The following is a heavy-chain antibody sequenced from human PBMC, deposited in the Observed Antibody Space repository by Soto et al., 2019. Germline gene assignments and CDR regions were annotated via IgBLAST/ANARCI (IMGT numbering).Heavy chain of an antibody. CDR2: IYYSGST. CDR1: GGSISSYY. V-gene: IGHV4-59*08. Sequence: SETLSLTCTVSGGSISSYYWSWIRQPPGKGLEWIGYIYYSGSTNYNPSLTSRVTISVDTSKNQFSLKLSSVTAADTAVYYCARHRYSYGVYYFEYWGQGTLVTVSS. J-gene: IGHJ4*02. D-gene: IGHD5-18*01. CDR3: ARHRYSYGVYYFEY.